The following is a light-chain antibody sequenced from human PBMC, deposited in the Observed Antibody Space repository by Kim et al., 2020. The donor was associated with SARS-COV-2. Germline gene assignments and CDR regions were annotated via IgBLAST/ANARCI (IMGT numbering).Light chain of an antibody. CDR3: QQYYTYPWT. Sequence: ASVGDRVTITCRASQSVNTWLAWYQQKPGKAPHLLIYKASTLQSGVPPSISGGGSGTEFTLTISSLQPDDFAIYYCQQYYTYPWTFGQGTKVDIK. CDR2: KAS. J-gene: IGKJ1*01. V-gene: IGKV1-5*03. CDR1: QSVNTW.